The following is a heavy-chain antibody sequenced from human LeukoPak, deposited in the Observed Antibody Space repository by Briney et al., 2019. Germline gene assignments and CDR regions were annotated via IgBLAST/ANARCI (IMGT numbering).Heavy chain of an antibody. CDR2: INLNTGVT. Sequence: GASVKVSCRASGFTFTRYYMHWVRQVHGQGLEWMGRINLNTGVTMYQRLFQGRVTLTRDTSINTAYMELNWLTSDHTAVYYCARDYFGSGSYSDAWGQGTLVTVSS. D-gene: IGHD3-10*01. CDR3: ARDYFGSGSYSDA. V-gene: IGHV1-2*02. CDR1: GFTFTRYY. J-gene: IGHJ1*01.